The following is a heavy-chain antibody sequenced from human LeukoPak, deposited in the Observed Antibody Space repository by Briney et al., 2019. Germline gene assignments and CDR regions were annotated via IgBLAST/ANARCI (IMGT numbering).Heavy chain of an antibody. Sequence: GRSLRLSCAASGFTFSNYAMHWVRQAPGKGLEWVAVIWYDGSNKYYADSVKGRFTISRDNSKNTLYLQMNSLRAEDTAVYYCARDPSRPYSSSWLDYWGQGTLVTVSS. CDR1: GFTFSNYA. CDR2: IWYDGSNK. CDR3: ARDPSRPYSSSWLDY. J-gene: IGHJ4*02. V-gene: IGHV3-33*08. D-gene: IGHD6-13*01.